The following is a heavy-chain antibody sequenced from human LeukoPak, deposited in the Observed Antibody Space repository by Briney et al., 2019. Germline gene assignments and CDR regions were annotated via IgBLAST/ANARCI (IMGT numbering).Heavy chain of an antibody. J-gene: IGHJ4*02. V-gene: IGHV1-46*01. CDR2: INPSGGST. D-gene: IGHD3-10*01. CDR3: ARDRVGRWFGELD. Sequence: ASVKVSFKASGYTFTIYYMHWVRQAPGQGGERMGIINPSGGSTSYAQKFQGRVTMTRDTSTSTVYMELSSLRSEDTAVYYCARDRVGRWFGELDWGQGTLVTASS. CDR1: GYTFTIYY.